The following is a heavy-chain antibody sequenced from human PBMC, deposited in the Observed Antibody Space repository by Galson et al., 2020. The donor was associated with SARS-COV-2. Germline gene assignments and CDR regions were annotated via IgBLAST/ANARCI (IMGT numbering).Heavy chain of an antibody. CDR1: GASIRSSTYY. J-gene: IGHJ5*02. CDR2: IDYRGSS. V-gene: IGHV4-39*07. CDR3: VSVDEAFDP. Sequence: SETLSLTCTVSGASIRSSTYYWGWIRQPPGKGLEWVGSIDYRGSSYHNPSLKSRLTMSVDTSKNQFSLNLASVTAADTAVYFCVSVDEAFDPWGQGTLVTVS.